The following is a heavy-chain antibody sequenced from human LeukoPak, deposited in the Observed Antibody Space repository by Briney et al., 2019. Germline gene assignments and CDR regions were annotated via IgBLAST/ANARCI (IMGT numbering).Heavy chain of an antibody. V-gene: IGHV5-51*01. CDR1: GYSFSDYW. CDR3: ARTVWHGIWSFDY. J-gene: IGHJ4*02. D-gene: IGHD3-16*01. CDR2: IYPGDSDT. Sequence: GESLKISCKGSGYSFSDYWIGWVRQRPGKGLEWMGIIYPGDSDTRYSPSFQGQVTISADKSISTAYLQWSSLKASDTAMYYCARTVWHGIWSFDYWGQGTLVTVSS.